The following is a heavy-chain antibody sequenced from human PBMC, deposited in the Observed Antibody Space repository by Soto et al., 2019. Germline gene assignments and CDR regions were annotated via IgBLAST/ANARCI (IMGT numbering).Heavy chain of an antibody. CDR3: AHRLAISSGWIPFDF. CDR1: GFSLDTRGVG. V-gene: IGHV2-5*01. J-gene: IGHJ4*02. Sequence: QITLTESGPTLVEPKQTLTLTCTFSGFSLDTRGVGVGWIRQPPGKAPEWLALIYWHRDKRYSPSLTHRLTITKDTSKSQVVLTLTDRDPMDTATYCCAHRLAISSGWIPFDFWGQGTLVTVSS. CDR2: IYWHRDK. D-gene: IGHD6-19*01.